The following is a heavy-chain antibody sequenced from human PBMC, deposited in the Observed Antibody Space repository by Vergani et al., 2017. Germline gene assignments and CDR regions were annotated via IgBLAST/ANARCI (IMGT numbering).Heavy chain of an antibody. V-gene: IGHV3-23*01. CDR2: ISGSGGFT. CDR3: TKGSRGYTGYFFDY. D-gene: IGHD5-12*01. Sequence: EVQLLVSGGNLVQPGGSLRLSCAASGFTFTNFAMTWVRQAPGEGLEWVSGISGSGGFTYYADSVKGRFTISRDNSKNTMFLQMNNLRAEDTAVYYCTKGSRGYTGYFFDYWGQGTLATVSS. J-gene: IGHJ4*02. CDR1: GFTFTNFA.